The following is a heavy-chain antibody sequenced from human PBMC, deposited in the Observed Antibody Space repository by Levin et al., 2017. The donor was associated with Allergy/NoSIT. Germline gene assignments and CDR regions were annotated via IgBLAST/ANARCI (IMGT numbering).Heavy chain of an antibody. D-gene: IGHD5-12*01. V-gene: IGHV6-1*01. Sequence: SETLSLTCAISGDSVSSNSAAWNWIRQSPSRGLEWLGRTYYRSKWYNDYAVSVKSRITINPDTSKNQFSLQLNSVTPEDTAVYYCARALYSGYDYYDDGMDVWGQGTTVTVSS. CDR3: ARALYSGYDYYDDGMDV. CDR1: GDSVSSNSAA. J-gene: IGHJ6*02. CDR2: TYYRSKWYN.